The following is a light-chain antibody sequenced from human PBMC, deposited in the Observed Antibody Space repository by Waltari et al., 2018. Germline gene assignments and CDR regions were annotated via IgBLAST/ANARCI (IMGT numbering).Light chain of an antibody. CDR1: ENIGSY. CDR2: ATS. CDR3: QHTFETPYS. Sequence: DIQMTQSPSSLSASIGDRVTITCRASENIGSYLNWYQQRTGEAPKLLIYATSTLQTVVPSRFSGSGSRTYFTLTISSLQPEDFATYYCQHTFETPYSFGQGTKLESK. V-gene: IGKV1-39*01. J-gene: IGKJ2*01.